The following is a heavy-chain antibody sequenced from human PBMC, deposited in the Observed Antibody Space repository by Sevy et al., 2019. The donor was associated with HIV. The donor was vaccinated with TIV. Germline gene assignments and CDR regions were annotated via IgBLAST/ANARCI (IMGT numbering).Heavy chain of an antibody. CDR3: ALKYDSSCYFDY. V-gene: IGHV3-23*01. Sequence: GGSLRLSCAASGFTFSNYAMNWVRQAPGKGLEWVSGISGSGGSGDKTNYADSLKGRFTISRDDSKNSLYLQLNSLRAEDTAIYYCALKYDSSCYFDYWGQGTLVTVSS. CDR2: ISGSGGSGDKT. D-gene: IGHD3-22*01. CDR1: GFTFSNYA. J-gene: IGHJ4*02.